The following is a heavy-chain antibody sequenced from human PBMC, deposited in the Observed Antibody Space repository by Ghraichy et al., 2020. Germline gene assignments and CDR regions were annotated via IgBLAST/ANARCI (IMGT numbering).Heavy chain of an antibody. CDR3: VTDRGPRDSVRGDY. J-gene: IGHJ4*02. D-gene: IGHD3-10*01. CDR2: ISRSSNV. CDR1: GFTFSSYD. V-gene: IGHV3-48*02. Sequence: GGSLRLSCAASGFTFSSYDMSWVRQAPGKGLEWVSYISRSSNVDYADSVKGRFTISRDNAKNSLFLQMNSLRDEDTALYYCVTDRGPRDSVRGDYWGQGTLVTVSS.